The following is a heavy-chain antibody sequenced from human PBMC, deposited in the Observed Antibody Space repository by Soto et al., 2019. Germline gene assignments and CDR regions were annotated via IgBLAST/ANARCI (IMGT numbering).Heavy chain of an antibody. CDR3: ASWNPPIAAAGTDYYYGMDV. CDR2: IDPSDSYT. D-gene: IGHD6-13*01. V-gene: IGHV5-10-1*01. CDR1: GYSFTIYW. Sequence: GESLKISCNGSGYSFTIYWISWGREMPGKGLEWRGRIDPSDSYTNYNQSFHGHVTISADKSISTAYLQWSSRKASETAMYCGASWNPPIAAAGTDYYYGMDVWGQGTTVTVSS. J-gene: IGHJ6*02.